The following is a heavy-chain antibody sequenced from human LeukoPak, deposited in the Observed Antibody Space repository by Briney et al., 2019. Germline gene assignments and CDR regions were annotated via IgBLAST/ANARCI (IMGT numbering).Heavy chain of an antibody. J-gene: IGHJ4*02. CDR1: GFTFDDYA. D-gene: IGHD3-22*01. CDR3: TKDIGPLTYDYDTSAYSGAFEY. V-gene: IGHV3-9*01. Sequence: GGSLRLSCAASGFTFDDYAMHWVRQAPGKGLEWVSGINWNSGSIGYADSVKGRFTISRDNAKNSLYLQMNSLRAEDTALYYCTKDIGPLTYDYDTSAYSGAFEYWGQGTLVTVSS. CDR2: INWNSGSI.